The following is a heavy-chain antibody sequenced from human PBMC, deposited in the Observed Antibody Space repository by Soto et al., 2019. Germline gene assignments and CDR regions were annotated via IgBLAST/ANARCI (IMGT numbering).Heavy chain of an antibody. CDR2: ISYDGSNK. Sequence: PGGSLRLSCAASGFTFSSYAMHWVRQAPGKGLEWVAVISYDGSNKYYADSVKGRFTISRDNSKNTLYLQMNSLRAEDTAVYYCERMRMYYSDSSGYSHAFDIWGQGTMVTVSS. J-gene: IGHJ3*02. V-gene: IGHV3-30-3*01. CDR3: ERMRMYYSDSSGYSHAFDI. D-gene: IGHD3-22*01. CDR1: GFTFSSYA.